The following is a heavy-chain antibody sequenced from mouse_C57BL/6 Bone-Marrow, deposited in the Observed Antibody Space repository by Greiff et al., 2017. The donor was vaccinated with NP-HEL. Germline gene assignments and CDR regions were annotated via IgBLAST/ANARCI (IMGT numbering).Heavy chain of an antibody. CDR2: ISSGGSYT. J-gene: IGHJ2*01. CDR1: GFTFSSYG. CDR3: ARPNLGYFDY. D-gene: IGHD3-3*01. V-gene: IGHV5-6*01. Sequence: EVMLVESGGDLVKPGGSLKLSCAASGFTFSSYGMSWVRQTPDKRLEWVATISSGGSYTYYPDSVKGRFTISRDNAKNTLYLQMSSLKSEDTAMYYCARPNLGYFDYWGQGTTLTVSS.